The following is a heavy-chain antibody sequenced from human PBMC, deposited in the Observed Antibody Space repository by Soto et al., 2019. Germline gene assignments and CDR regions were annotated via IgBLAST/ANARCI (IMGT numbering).Heavy chain of an antibody. CDR3: ASGRYYYDSSGYYFDY. Sequence: SETLSLTCTVSGGSVSSGSYYWSWIRQPPGKGLEWIGYIYYSGSTNYNPSLKSRVTISVDTSKNQFSLKLSSVTAADTAVYYCASGRYYYDSSGYYFDYWGQGTLVTVSS. CDR1: GGSVSSGSYY. J-gene: IGHJ4*02. D-gene: IGHD3-22*01. CDR2: IYYSGST. V-gene: IGHV4-61*01.